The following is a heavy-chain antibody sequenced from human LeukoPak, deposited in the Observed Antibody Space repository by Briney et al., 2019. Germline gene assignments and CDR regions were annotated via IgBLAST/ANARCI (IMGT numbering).Heavy chain of an antibody. CDR3: ARDPKTGDLPFDL. CDR2: INPNSGGT. D-gene: IGHD1-14*01. V-gene: IGHV1-2*02. J-gene: IGHJ2*01. CDR1: GYTFTGYY. Sequence: GASVKVSCKASGYTFTGYYMHWVRQAPGQGLEWMGWINPNSGGTNYAQKFQGRVTMTRDTSISTAYMELSRLRSDDTAVYYCARDPKTGDLPFDLWGRGTLVTVSS.